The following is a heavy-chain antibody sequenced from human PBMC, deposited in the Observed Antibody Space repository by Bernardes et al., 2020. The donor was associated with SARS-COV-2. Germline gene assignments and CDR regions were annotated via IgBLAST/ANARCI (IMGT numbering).Heavy chain of an antibody. Sequence: GGSLILSCVASGFTFRDYTMHWVRQAPGKGLEWVAVIWHDGSREYYVDSVKGRFAISRDNSNNTLYLQMNNLRVEDTALYRCATEDGEWLESWGQGTLVTVSS. J-gene: IGHJ5*01. D-gene: IGHD4-17*01. CDR3: ATEDGEWLES. CDR2: IWHDGSRE. CDR1: GFTFRDYT. V-gene: IGHV3-33*01.